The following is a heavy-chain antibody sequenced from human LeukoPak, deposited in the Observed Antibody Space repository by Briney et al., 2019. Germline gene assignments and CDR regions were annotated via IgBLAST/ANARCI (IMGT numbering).Heavy chain of an antibody. CDR1: GFTFSSYA. Sequence: GGSLRLSCAASGFTFSSYAMSWVRQAPGKGLEWVSAISGSGGSTYYADSVKGRFTISRDNSKNTLYLQMNSLRVEDTAVYYCARAAGSALYYNYGMDVWGQGTTVTVSS. J-gene: IGHJ6*02. CDR3: ARAAGSALYYNYGMDV. CDR2: ISGSGGST. V-gene: IGHV3-23*01. D-gene: IGHD1-26*01.